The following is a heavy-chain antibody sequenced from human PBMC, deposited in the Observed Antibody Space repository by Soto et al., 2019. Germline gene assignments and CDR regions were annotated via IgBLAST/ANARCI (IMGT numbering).Heavy chain of an antibody. V-gene: IGHV3-9*01. CDR3: AKASYYYGSGDY. Sequence: GGSLRLSCAASGFTFDDYAMHWVRQAPGKGLEWVSGISWNSGSIGYADSVKGRFTISRDNAKNSLYLQMNSLRAEDTALYYCAKASYYYGSGDYWGQGTLVTVSS. D-gene: IGHD3-10*01. J-gene: IGHJ4*02. CDR2: ISWNSGSI. CDR1: GFTFDDYA.